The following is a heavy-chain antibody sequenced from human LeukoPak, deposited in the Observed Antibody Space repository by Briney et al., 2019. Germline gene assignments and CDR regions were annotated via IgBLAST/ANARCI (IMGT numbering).Heavy chain of an antibody. CDR2: IIPIFGTA. D-gene: IGHD3-9*01. CDR3: ARDSGPYYDILTGYHKAYFDY. J-gene: IGHJ4*02. Sequence: GASVKCSCKASVVTFSSYAISWVRQAPGQGLEWMGGIIPIFGTANYAQKFQGRVTITADESTSTAYMELSSLRSEDTAVYYCARDSGPYYDILTGYHKAYFDYWGQGTLVTVSS. V-gene: IGHV1-69*13. CDR1: VVTFSSYA.